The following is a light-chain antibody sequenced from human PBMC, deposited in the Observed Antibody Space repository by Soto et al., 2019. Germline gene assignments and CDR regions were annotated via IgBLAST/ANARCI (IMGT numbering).Light chain of an antibody. CDR1: QSVNSNY. J-gene: IGKJ1*01. Sequence: ETVLTQSPVTLSFSPCEMGTLSCSSSQSVNSNYLAWYQQKPGQAPRLLIYGASSRATGIPDRFSGSGSGTDFILTISRLEPDDFAVYYCQQYGRSPRTFGQGTKVDI. V-gene: IGKV3-20*01. CDR3: QQYGRSPRT. CDR2: GAS.